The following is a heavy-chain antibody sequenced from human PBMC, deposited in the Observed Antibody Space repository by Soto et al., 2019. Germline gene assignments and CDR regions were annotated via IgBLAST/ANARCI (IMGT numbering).Heavy chain of an antibody. J-gene: IGHJ4*02. Sequence: QVHLEQSGAEVKKPGTSVKVSCKAFGGSFSTNEIDWVRQAPGQGLEWMGRIFPNVGTADYAQKLQGRLTIIADESTSTVFMELSRLSSADTAVYFCARARYSSRWGTFDSWGQGTQVAVSS. V-gene: IGHV1-69*01. CDR2: IFPNVGTA. D-gene: IGHD3-22*01. CDR1: GGSFSTNE. CDR3: ARARYSSRWGTFDS.